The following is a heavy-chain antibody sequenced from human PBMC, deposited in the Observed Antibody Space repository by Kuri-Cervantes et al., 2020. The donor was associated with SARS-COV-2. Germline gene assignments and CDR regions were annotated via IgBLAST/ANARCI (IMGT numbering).Heavy chain of an antibody. Sequence: ASVKVSCKTFGFPFTRYYIHWVRQAPAQGLEWMGIINPGGGSTRYAQRCQGRISITRDTSTSTVYMELTCLTSEDAAAYFCARSSVVGPFRYFDHWGQGTLVTVSS. V-gene: IGHV1-46*01. D-gene: IGHD2-15*01. CDR3: ARSSVVGPFRYFDH. J-gene: IGHJ4*02. CDR2: INPGGGST. CDR1: GFPFTRYY.